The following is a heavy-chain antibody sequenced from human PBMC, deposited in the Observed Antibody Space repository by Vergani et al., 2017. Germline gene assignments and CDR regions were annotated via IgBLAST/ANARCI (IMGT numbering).Heavy chain of an antibody. D-gene: IGHD3-22*01. J-gene: IGHJ4*02. V-gene: IGHV3-9*01. CDR1: GFTFDAYA. CDR2: ISWNSGSI. Sequence: EVQLVESGGGLVQPGRSLRLSCAASGFTFDAYAMHWVRQAPGKGLGWVSGISWNSGSISYADSVKGLFTISRDNAKNSLYLQMNSLRAEDTALYYCAKDRYYYDSSGSLIDYWGQGTLVTVSS. CDR3: AKDRYYYDSSGSLIDY.